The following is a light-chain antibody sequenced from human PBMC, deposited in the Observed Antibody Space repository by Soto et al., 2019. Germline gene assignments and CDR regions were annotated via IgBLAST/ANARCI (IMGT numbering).Light chain of an antibody. J-gene: IGKJ5*01. V-gene: IGKV1-5*03. CDR2: KAS. CDR3: QQYNSYALT. CDR1: QTISSW. Sequence: DIQMTQSPSTLSGSVGYRVTITCRASQTISSWLAWYQQKPGKAPKLLIYKASTLKSGVPSRFSGSGFGTEFTLTIDSLQPDDSGTYYCQQYNSYALTCGQGTRREIK.